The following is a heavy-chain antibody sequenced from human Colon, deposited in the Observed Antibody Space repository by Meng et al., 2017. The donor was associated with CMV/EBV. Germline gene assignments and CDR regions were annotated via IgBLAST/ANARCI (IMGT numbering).Heavy chain of an antibody. CDR1: GFTVTDNY. CDR3: ARGPKSLLSGWHMED. D-gene: IGHD6-19*01. V-gene: IGHV3-53*01. Sequence: GESLKISCAASGFTVTDNYMTWVRQAPGKGLECVSLIYAVDNTFYADSVKGRFTISRDKSKNTLYLQMNNLRPDDTAIYYCARGPKSLLSGWHMEDWGQGTVVTVSS. CDR2: IYAVDNT. J-gene: IGHJ4*02.